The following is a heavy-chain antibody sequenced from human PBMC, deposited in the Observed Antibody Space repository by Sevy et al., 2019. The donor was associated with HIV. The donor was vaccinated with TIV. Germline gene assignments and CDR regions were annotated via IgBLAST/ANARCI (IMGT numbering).Heavy chain of an antibody. D-gene: IGHD3-10*01. CDR1: GGSISSGDYY. J-gene: IGHJ5*02. CDR3: ARDTMVRGNTGIDP. V-gene: IGHV4-30-4*01. Sequence: SETLSLTCTVSGGSISSGDYYWSWIRQPPGKGLEWIGYIYYSGSTYYHPSLKSRVTISVDTSKNQFSLKLSSVTAADTAVHYCARDTMVRGNTGIDPWGQGTLVTVSS. CDR2: IYYSGST.